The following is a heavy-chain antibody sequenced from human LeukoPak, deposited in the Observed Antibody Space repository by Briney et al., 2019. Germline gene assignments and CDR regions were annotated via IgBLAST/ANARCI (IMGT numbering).Heavy chain of an antibody. D-gene: IGHD6-19*01. V-gene: IGHV4-39*07. Sequence: PSETLSLTCTVSGGSISSSSYYWGWIRQPPGKGLEWIGSIYYSGSTYYNPSLKSRVTISVDTSKNQFSLKLSSVTAADTAVYYCATLNSSGWYYLDYWGQGTLVTVSS. CDR1: GGSISSSSYY. J-gene: IGHJ4*02. CDR3: ATLNSSGWYYLDY. CDR2: IYYSGST.